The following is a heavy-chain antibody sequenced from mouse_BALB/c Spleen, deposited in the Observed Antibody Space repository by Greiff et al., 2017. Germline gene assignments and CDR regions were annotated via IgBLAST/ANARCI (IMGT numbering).Heavy chain of an antibody. CDR3: TRKDY. CDR1: GYTFTDYE. Sequence: QVQLKESGAELVRPGASVTLSCKASGYTFTDYEMHWVKQTPVHGLEWIGAIDPETGGTAYNQKFKGKATLTADKSSSTAYMELRSLTSEDSAVYYCTRKDYWGQGTSVTVSS. J-gene: IGHJ4*01. V-gene: IGHV1-15*01. CDR2: IDPETGGT.